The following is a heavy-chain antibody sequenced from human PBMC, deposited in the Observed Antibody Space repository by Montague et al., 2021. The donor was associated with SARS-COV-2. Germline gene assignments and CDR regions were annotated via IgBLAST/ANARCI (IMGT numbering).Heavy chain of an antibody. Sequence: SETLSLTCTVSGGSISSSSYYWGWIRQPPGKGLEWIGSTYYSGSTYYNPSLKGRVTISVDTSKNQFSLKLSSVTAADTAVYYCARVGRQQLVRLSGMDVWGQGTTVTVSS. CDR3: ARVGRQQLVRLSGMDV. CDR2: TYYSGST. V-gene: IGHV4-39*07. CDR1: GGSISSSSYY. J-gene: IGHJ6*02. D-gene: IGHD6-13*01.